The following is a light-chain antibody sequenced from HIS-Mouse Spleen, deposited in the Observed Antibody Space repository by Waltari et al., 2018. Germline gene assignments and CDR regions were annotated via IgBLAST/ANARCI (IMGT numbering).Light chain of an antibody. J-gene: IGLJ3*02. Sequence: QSVLTQPPSASGTPGQRVTISCSGSSSNIGSNYVYWYQQLPGTAPKLLIYRNNRRPSGVPDRFSGSKSGTSASLAISGLRSEDEADYYCAAWDDSLSGPVFGGGTK. CDR2: RNN. V-gene: IGLV1-47*01. CDR1: SSNIGSNY. CDR3: AAWDDSLSGPV.